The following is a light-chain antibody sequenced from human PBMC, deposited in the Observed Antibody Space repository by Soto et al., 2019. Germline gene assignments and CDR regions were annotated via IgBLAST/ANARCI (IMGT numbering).Light chain of an antibody. CDR2: EVX. CDR3: SSYTSSSTSHVV. V-gene: IGLV2-14*01. CDR1: SSDVGGYNY. J-gene: IGLJ2*01. Sequence: QSALTQPASVSGSPGQSITISCTGTSSDVGGYNYVSWYQQHPGKAPKLMIYEVXXXXXXXXXXXXGSKSGNTASLTISGXXAEDEADYYCSSYTSSSTSHVVFGGGTKVTVL.